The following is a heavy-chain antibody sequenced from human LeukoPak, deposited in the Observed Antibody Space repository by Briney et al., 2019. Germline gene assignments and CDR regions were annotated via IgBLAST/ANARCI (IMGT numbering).Heavy chain of an antibody. J-gene: IGHJ3*02. V-gene: IGHV4-34*01. CDR2: INHSGST. CDR1: GGSFSGYY. CDR3: ARVGITGTHDAFDI. Sequence: PSETLSLTCAVYGGSFSGYYWSWIRQPPGKGLEWIGEINHSGSTNYNPSLKSRVTISVDTSKNQFSLKLSSVTAADTAVYYCARVGITGTHDAFDIWGQGTMVTVSS. D-gene: IGHD3-16*01.